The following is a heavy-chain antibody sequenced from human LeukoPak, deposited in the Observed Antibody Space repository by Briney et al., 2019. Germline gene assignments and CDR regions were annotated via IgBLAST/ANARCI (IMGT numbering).Heavy chain of an antibody. Sequence: GGSLRLSCAASGFTVSSNYMSWVRQAPGKGLEGVAFIRYDGSNKYYADSVKGRFTISRDNSKNTLYLQMNSLRAEDTAVYYCAKVRWDDYGDFDAFDIWGQGTMVTVSS. CDR2: IRYDGSNK. J-gene: IGHJ3*02. CDR3: AKVRWDDYGDFDAFDI. V-gene: IGHV3-30*02. D-gene: IGHD4-17*01. CDR1: GFTVSSNY.